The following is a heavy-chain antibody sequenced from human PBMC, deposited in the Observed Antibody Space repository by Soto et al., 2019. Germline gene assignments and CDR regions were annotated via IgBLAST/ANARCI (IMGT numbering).Heavy chain of an antibody. CDR2: ISGSGTTI. Sequence: GGSLRLSCAASGFSFSDHYMTWIRQPPGKGLEWVSYISGSGTTIYYADSVKGRFTVSRDNARNSVYLQMNSLRADDTAFYYCAGDPYYYASNYWGQGTLVTVSS. J-gene: IGHJ4*02. CDR1: GFSFSDHY. V-gene: IGHV3-11*01. CDR3: AGDPYYYASNY. D-gene: IGHD3-10*01.